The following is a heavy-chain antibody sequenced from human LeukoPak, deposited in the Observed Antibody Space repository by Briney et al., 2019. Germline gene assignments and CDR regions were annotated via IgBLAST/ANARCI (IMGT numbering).Heavy chain of an antibody. CDR1: RGSISSGNYY. CDR2: IYSAGST. V-gene: IGHV4-61*02. D-gene: IGHD6-13*01. Sequence: PSETLSLTRTVSRGSISSGNYYWSWIRQPAGKGLEWIGRIYSAGSTNYNPSLKSRVTISVDTSKNQFSLKLSSVTAADTAVYYCARGQKGSSSWLDAFDIWGQGTMVTVS. J-gene: IGHJ3*02. CDR3: ARGQKGSSSWLDAFDI.